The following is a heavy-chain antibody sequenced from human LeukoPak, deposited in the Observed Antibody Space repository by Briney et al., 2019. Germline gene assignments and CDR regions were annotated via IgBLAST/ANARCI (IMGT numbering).Heavy chain of an antibody. CDR2: VSTYNGNT. CDR1: GYTFTSYG. V-gene: IGHV1-18*01. Sequence: ASVKVSCKAPGYTFTSYGISWVRQAPGQGLEWMGWVSTYNGNTYYEQKLQGRVTMTTDTSTSTAYMELRSLRSDDTAVYYCARDWAYSSSSDAFDIWGQGTTVTVSS. D-gene: IGHD6-6*01. J-gene: IGHJ3*02. CDR3: ARDWAYSSSSDAFDI.